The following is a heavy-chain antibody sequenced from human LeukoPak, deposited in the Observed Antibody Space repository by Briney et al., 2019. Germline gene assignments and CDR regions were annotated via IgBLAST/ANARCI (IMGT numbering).Heavy chain of an antibody. D-gene: IGHD3-16*02. Sequence: ASVTVSCKASGYTFTGYYMHWVRQAPGQGLEWMGRINPNSGGTNYAQKFQGRVTMTRDTSISAAYMELSRLRSDDTAVYYCARWLGRLSHSDYWGQGTLVTVSS. CDR1: GYTFTGYY. CDR2: INPNSGGT. CDR3: ARWLGRLSHSDY. J-gene: IGHJ4*02. V-gene: IGHV1-2*06.